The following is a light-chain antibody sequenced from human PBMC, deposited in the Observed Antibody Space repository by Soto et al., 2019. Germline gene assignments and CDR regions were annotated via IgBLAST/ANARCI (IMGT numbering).Light chain of an antibody. CDR1: RSDVATYNY. V-gene: IGLV2-14*01. CDR2: EVY. CDR3: SSYSSTTTLVV. J-gene: IGLJ3*02. Sequence: QSALTQPASVSGSPGQSITISCTGTRSDVATYNYVSWYQQHPGKAPKLMIYEVYHRPSGVSDRFSGSKSGNTASLTISGLQAEDEGDYYCSSYSSTTTLVVFGGGTQLTVL.